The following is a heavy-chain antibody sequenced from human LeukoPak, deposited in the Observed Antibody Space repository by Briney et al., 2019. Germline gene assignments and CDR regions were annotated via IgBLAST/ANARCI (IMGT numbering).Heavy chain of an antibody. CDR1: GYIFTDYY. V-gene: IGHV1/OR15-1*04. CDR2: INPNSGGT. J-gene: IGHJ4*02. D-gene: IGHD1-1*01. CDR3: ARDLTPVSEDNSSPSTDC. Sequence: ASVKVPCKASGYIFTDYYVHWVRQAPGQELGWMGRINPNSGGTNYAQKFQGRVTMTRDTSTSTVYMELSSLRSEDTAVYYCARDLTPVSEDNSSPSTDCWGQGTLVTVSS.